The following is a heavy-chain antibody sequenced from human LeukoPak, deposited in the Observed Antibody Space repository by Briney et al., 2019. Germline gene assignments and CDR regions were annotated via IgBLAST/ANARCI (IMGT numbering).Heavy chain of an antibody. CDR2: IYYSGST. CDR1: GGSISSYY. Sequence: PSETLSLTCTVSGGSISSYYWSWIRQPPGKGLEWIGYIYYSGSTNYNPSLKSRVTISVDTSKNQFSLKLSSVTAADTAVYYCARVVAYYYGMDVWGQGTTVTVS. V-gene: IGHV4-59*01. J-gene: IGHJ6*02. CDR3: ARVVAYYYGMDV.